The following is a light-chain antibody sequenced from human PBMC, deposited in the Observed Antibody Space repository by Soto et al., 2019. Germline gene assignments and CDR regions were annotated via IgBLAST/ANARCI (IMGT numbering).Light chain of an antibody. CDR2: EVS. Sequence: QSALTQTPSASGSPGQSVTISCTGTSSDVGRYNYVSWYQQHPGKPPKLMIYEVSERPSGVPDRFSGSKSGNTASLTVSGLQAEDEADYYCGSYAGSYNYVFGTGTKLTVL. CDR3: GSYAGSYNYV. CDR1: SSDVGRYNY. V-gene: IGLV2-8*01. J-gene: IGLJ1*01.